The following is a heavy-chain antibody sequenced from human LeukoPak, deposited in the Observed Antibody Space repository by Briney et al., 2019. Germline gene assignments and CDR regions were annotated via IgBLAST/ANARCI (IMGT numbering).Heavy chain of an antibody. Sequence: GGSLRLSCAASGFTVSSNYMSWVRQAPGKGLEWVSVIYSGGSTYYADSVKGRFTISRDNSKSTLYLQMNSLRAEDTAVYYCARVGYYYYYMDVWGKGTTVTISS. CDR2: IYSGGST. CDR3: ARVGYYYYYMDV. J-gene: IGHJ6*03. V-gene: IGHV3-66*01. D-gene: IGHD3-16*01. CDR1: GFTVSSNY.